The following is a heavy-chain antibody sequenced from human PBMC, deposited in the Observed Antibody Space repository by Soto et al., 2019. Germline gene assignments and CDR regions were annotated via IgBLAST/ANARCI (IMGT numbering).Heavy chain of an antibody. Sequence: SEPLSLTCTVSGGSISSNYWTWIRQPPGKGLEWIGYVYNSGSTNYNPSLKSRVTISEDTSKSQFSLKVNSMTAADTAVYYCARYRREAVAGYTLDNWGQGILVTVAS. CDR1: GGSISSNY. J-gene: IGHJ4*02. CDR3: ARYRREAVAGYTLDN. CDR2: VYNSGST. D-gene: IGHD6-13*01. V-gene: IGHV4-59*01.